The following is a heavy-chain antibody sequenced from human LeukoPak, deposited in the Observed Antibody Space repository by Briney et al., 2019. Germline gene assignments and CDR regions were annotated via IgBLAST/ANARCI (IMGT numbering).Heavy chain of an antibody. Sequence: GGSLRLSCAASGFSLSTYWMSWVRQAPGKGLEWVANIKQDESEKDYVDSVKGRFTISRDNAKNSMYLQMSSLRAEDTAVYYCATYSGAHHKTFDDWGQGTLVTVSS. D-gene: IGHD1-26*01. CDR3: ATYSGAHHKTFDD. CDR1: GFSLSTYW. V-gene: IGHV3-7*03. CDR2: IKQDESEK. J-gene: IGHJ4*02.